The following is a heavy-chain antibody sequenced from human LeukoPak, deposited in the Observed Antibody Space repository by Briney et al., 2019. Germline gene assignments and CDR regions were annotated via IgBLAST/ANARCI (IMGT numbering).Heavy chain of an antibody. CDR3: ARAGGVVVITPFDY. J-gene: IGHJ4*02. Sequence: SETLSLTCTVSGGSISSSSYYWGWIRQPPGKGLEWIGSIYYSGSTYYNPSLKSRVTISVDTSKNQFSLKLSSVTAADTAVYYCARAGGVVVITPFDYWGQGTLVTVSS. D-gene: IGHD3-22*01. CDR2: IYYSGST. CDR1: GGSISSSSYY. V-gene: IGHV4-39*01.